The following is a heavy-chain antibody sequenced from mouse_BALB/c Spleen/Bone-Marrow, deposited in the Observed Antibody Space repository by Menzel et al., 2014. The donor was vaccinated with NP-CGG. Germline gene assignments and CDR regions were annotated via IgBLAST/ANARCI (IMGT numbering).Heavy chain of an antibody. D-gene: IGHD1-1*01. V-gene: IGHV1S81*02. Sequence: QVQLQQSGAELVKPGASVKLSCKASGYTFTGYWMHWVKQRPGQGLEWIGEINPSNGRTNYNEKFKSMATLNVDKSSSADYMYLSSLSSEGSAVSFCARLIYGSSYIVDFWGQGTSLTVSS. J-gene: IGHJ4*01. CDR3: ARLIYGSSYIVDF. CDR1: GYTFTGYW. CDR2: INPSNGRT.